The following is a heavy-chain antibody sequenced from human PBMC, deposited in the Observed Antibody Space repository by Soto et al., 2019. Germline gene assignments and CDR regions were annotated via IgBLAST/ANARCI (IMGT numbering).Heavy chain of an antibody. J-gene: IGHJ4*02. V-gene: IGHV3-30*04. CDR3: ARRHREVPALIGDYFDY. CDR1: GFTFSSFA. CDR2: VSFDGNRQ. Sequence: QVQLVESGGGVVQPGKSLTLSCAASGFTFSSFAMHWVRQPPGKGLEWVAVVSFDGNRQYFSDSVKGRFTISRDNSKNTVSLHMNSLSDDYSALYYCARRHREVPALIGDYFDYWGQGTLVTVSS. D-gene: IGHD2-2*01.